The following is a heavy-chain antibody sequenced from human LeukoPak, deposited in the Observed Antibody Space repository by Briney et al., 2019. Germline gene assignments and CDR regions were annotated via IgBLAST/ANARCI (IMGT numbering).Heavy chain of an antibody. D-gene: IGHD3-22*01. Sequence: SETLSLTCTVSGGSISSYYWSWIRQPPGKGLEWIGYIYYSGSTNYNPSLRSRVTISVDTSKNQFSLKLSSVTAADTAVYYCATTPRVYYYDSSGPWFGPWGQGTLVTVSS. CDR1: GGSISSYY. CDR2: IYYSGST. J-gene: IGHJ5*02. V-gene: IGHV4-59*01. CDR3: ATTPRVYYYDSSGPWFGP.